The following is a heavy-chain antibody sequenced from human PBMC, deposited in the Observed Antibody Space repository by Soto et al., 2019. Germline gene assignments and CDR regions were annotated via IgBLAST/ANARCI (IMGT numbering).Heavy chain of an antibody. D-gene: IGHD1-1*01. CDR2: INPINDGT. J-gene: IGHJ4*02. CDR3: ARGLSGKTEPV. Sequence: GASVKVSCKASGYTFSGFYMHWVRQAPGQGLEWMGWINPINDGTSYAQRFQGRVTLTRDTSISTAFMELSGLTSDDTAVYYCARGLSGKTEPVWGQGTPVTVSS. V-gene: IGHV1-2*02. CDR1: GYTFSGFY.